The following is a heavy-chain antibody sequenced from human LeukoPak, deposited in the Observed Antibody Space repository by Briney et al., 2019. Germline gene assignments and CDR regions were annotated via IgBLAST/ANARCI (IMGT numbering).Heavy chain of an antibody. CDR2: IKHDGTEK. V-gene: IGHV3-7*01. Sequence: GGSLRLSCAASGLSFSTYWMSWVRQAPGKGLEWVAHIKHDGTEKYYVDSVKGRFTISRDNAENSLYLQMNTLRAEDTAVYYCVGDPGDYWGQGTLVTVSS. J-gene: IGHJ4*02. CDR1: GLSFSTYW. CDR3: VGDPGDY.